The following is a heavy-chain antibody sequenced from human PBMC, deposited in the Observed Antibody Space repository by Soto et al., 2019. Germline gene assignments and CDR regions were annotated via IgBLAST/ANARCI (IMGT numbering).Heavy chain of an antibody. V-gene: IGHV3-15*01. CDR2: IKSKTDGGTT. J-gene: IGHJ3*02. CDR1: GFTFSNAW. D-gene: IGHD3-22*01. CDR3: GGDSSGYYYPDVFDI. Sequence: GGSLRLSCAASGFTFSNAWMSWVRQAPGKGLEWVGRIKSKTDGGTTDYAAPVKGRFTISRDNAKNSLYLQMNSLRDEDTAVYYCGGDSSGYYYPDVFDIWGQGTMVTVSS.